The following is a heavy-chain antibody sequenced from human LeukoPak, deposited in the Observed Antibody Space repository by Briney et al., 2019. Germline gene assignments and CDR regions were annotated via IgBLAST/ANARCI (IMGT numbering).Heavy chain of an antibody. CDR1: GFTFNDFA. CDR2: IGDAGT. Sequence: GGSLRLSCAASGFTFNDFAMTWVRQAPRKGLEWVSSIGDAGTYYADSVKGRFTISRDNPKNMLYPQLNSLRAGDTAMYYCAKNLGPFDVRGQGTMVTVSS. J-gene: IGHJ3*01. CDR3: AKNLGPFDV. V-gene: IGHV3-23*01. D-gene: IGHD3-16*01.